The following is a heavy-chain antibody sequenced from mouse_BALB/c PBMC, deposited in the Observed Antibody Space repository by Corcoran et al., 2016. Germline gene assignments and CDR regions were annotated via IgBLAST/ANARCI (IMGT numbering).Heavy chain of an antibody. D-gene: IGHD4-1*01. V-gene: IGHV1-7*01. CDR3: VTGTYFDV. CDR1: GYTFTSYW. J-gene: IGHJ1*01. CDR2: INPSTGYT. Sequence: QVQLQQSGAELAKPGASVKMSCKASGYTFTSYWMHWVKQRPGQGLEWIGYINPSTGYTEYNQKFKDKATLTADKSSNTAYMQLSSLTSEDSAVYYCVTGTYFDVWGAGTTVTVSS.